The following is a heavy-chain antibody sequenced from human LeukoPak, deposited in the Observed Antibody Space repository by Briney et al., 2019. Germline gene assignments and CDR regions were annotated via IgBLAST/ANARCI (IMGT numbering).Heavy chain of an antibody. CDR3: AKVNYYDSNWFDP. D-gene: IGHD3-10*01. CDR2: ISGSGGHT. CDR1: GFTFSTYA. V-gene: IGHV3-23*01. Sequence: GGSLRLSCAASGFTFSTYAMSWVRQAPGKGLEWVSAISGSGGHTYYADSVKGRFTISRDNSKNTLYLQMNSLRAEDTAVYYCAKVNYYDSNWFDPWGQGTLVTVSS. J-gene: IGHJ5*02.